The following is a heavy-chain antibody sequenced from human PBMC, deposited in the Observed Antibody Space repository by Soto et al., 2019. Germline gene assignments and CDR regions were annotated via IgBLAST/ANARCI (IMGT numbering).Heavy chain of an antibody. D-gene: IGHD6-19*01. V-gene: IGHV5-51*01. J-gene: IGHJ4*02. CDR2: IYPSDSDT. CDR1: GYSFTSYW. Sequence: GESLKISCKGSGYSFTSYWIGWVRQMPGKGLEWMGIIYPSDSDTRYGPSFQGQVTISADKSLSTAYPQWSSLKASDTAMYYCARLEYSSGWYYFDYWGQGTLVTVSS. CDR3: ARLEYSSGWYYFDY.